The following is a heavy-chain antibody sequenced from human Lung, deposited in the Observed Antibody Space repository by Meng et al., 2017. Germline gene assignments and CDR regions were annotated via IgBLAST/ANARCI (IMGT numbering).Heavy chain of an antibody. CDR2: MKSNVDGGTV. CDR3: SGHVDY. V-gene: IGHV3-15*01. J-gene: IGHJ4*01. CDR1: GFTSSNAW. Sequence: EVNLGDSGGGLVKPGGSLRLSCAAPGFTSSNAWMTWVRQAPGKGLEWIGRMKSNVDGGTVDYAAAVKGRFFISRDDSENTFYLQMNSLKTEDTAVYYCSGHVDYWGHGTLVTVSS.